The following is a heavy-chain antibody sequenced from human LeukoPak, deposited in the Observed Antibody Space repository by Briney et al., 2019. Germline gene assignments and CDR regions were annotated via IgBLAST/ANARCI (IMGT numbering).Heavy chain of an antibody. V-gene: IGHV4-59*01. CDR1: GGSINNSY. J-gene: IGHJ4*02. Sequence: PSETLSLTCTVSGGSINNSYWSWIRQPPGKGLEWIGYIYYSGSTQYNPSLKSRVTISVDTSKNQFSLKLTSVTAADTAVYYCARGEGSVAAVNYWGQGTPVTVSS. CDR2: IYYSGST. CDR3: ARGEGSVAAVNY. D-gene: IGHD6-6*01.